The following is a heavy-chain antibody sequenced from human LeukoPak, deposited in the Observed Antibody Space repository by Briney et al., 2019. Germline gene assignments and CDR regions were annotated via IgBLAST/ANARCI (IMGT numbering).Heavy chain of an antibody. D-gene: IGHD3-10*01. CDR3: ARDRGYFTSGTSYFDY. CDR2: VWYDGSKK. J-gene: IGHJ4*02. CDR1: GFTFSNYG. Sequence: GSLRLSCAPSGFTFSNYGFHWVRQAPGKGLEWVGVVWYDGSKKYYADSVKGRFTISRDNSKNTLYLQMNSLTAEDTAVYFCARDRGYFTSGTSYFDYWGQGTLVTVSS. V-gene: IGHV3-33*01.